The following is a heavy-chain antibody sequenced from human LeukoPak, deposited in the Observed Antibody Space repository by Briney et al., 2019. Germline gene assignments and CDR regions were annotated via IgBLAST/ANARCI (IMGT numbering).Heavy chain of an antibody. D-gene: IGHD6-13*01. CDR2: ISSSGSTI. CDR3: ARHGIAAAGNVAHYYYYMDV. J-gene: IGHJ6*03. V-gene: IGHV3-11*01. CDR1: GFTFSDYY. Sequence: GGSLRLSCAASGFTFSDYYMSWIRQAPGKGLEWVSYISSSGSTIYYADSVKGRFTISRDNSKNSLYLQMNSLRAEDTAVYYCARHGIAAAGNVAHYYYYMDVWGKGTTVTVSS.